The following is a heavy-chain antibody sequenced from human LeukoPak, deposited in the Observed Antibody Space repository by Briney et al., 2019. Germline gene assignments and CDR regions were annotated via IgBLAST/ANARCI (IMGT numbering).Heavy chain of an antibody. CDR3: AKEAISSSWSRVATHYVDY. CDR2: FSGSGGST. V-gene: IGHV3-23*01. CDR1: GFTFSSYA. J-gene: IGHJ4*02. D-gene: IGHD6-6*01. Sequence: PGGSLRLSCAASGFTFSSYALSWVRQAPGKGLECISGFSGSGGSTYYADSVKGRFTISRDNSKNTLYLQMNSLRAEDTAVYYCAKEAISSSWSRVATHYVDYWGQGTLVTVSS.